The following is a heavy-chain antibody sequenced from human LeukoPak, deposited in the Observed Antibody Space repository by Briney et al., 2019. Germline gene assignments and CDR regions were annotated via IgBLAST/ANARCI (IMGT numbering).Heavy chain of an antibody. D-gene: IGHD6-13*01. CDR1: GYTFTSYD. CDR2: MNPNSGNT. CDR3: ARAAAAAGPTTWDY. V-gene: IGHV1-8*01. Sequence: ASVKVSCKASGYTFTSYDINWVRQATGQGLEWMGWMNPNSGNTGYAQKFQGRVTMTRNTSISTAYMELSSLRSEDTAVYYCARAAAAAGPTTWDYWGQGTLVTVSS. J-gene: IGHJ4*02.